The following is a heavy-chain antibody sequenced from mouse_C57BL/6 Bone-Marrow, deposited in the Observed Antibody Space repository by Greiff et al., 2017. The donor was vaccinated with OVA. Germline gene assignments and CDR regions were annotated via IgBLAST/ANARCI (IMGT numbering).Heavy chain of an antibody. CDR1: GYTFTSYW. J-gene: IGHJ2*01. CDR3: ASGSSYYFDY. D-gene: IGHD1-1*01. CDR2: IYPGSGST. V-gene: IGHV1-55*01. Sequence: QVQLQQPGAALVKPGASVKMSCKASGYTFTSYWLTWVKQRPGQGLEWIGDIYPGSGSTNYNEKFKSQATLTVDTSSSTAYMRLSSLTAEDSAVDNCASGSSYYFDYWGQGTTLTFSS.